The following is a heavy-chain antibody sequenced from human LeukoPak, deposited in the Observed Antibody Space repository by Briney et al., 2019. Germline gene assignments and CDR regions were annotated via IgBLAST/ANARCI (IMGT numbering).Heavy chain of an antibody. V-gene: IGHV4-59*01. CDR2: IYYSGST. D-gene: IGHD3-16*02. CDR3: ARSSTTSQLYHY. J-gene: IGHJ4*02. Sequence: SETLSLTCTVSGGSISSYYWSWIRQPPGKGLEWIGNIYYSGSTNYNPSLKSRVTISVDTSKNQLSLKLSSVTAADTAVYYCARSSTTSQLYHYWGQGTLVTVSS. CDR1: GGSISSYY.